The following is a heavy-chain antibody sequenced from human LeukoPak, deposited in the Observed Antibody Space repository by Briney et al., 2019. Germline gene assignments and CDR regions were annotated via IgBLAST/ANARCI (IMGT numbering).Heavy chain of an antibody. CDR1: GGTFSSYA. J-gene: IGHJ4*02. Sequence: SVKLSCKASGGTFSSYAISWVRQAPGQGLEWMGGIIPIFGTANYAQKFQGRVTITADKSTSTAYMELSSLRSEDTAVYYCARAPLYSSGWTNYFDYWGQGTLVTVSS. D-gene: IGHD6-19*01. CDR3: ARAPLYSSGWTNYFDY. CDR2: IIPIFGTA. V-gene: IGHV1-69*06.